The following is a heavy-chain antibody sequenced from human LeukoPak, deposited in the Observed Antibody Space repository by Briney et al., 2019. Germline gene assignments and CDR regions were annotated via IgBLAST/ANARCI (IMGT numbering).Heavy chain of an antibody. CDR2: IYYSGDT. V-gene: IGHV4-59*12. CDR1: DGAIAGYS. Sequence: SETLSLTCTVSDGAIAGYSWSWIRQPPGKGLEWIGYIYYSGDTNYNPSLQSRVTVSVDTSKNQFSLKLSSVTAADTAVYYCARDWPATVVTPSYYYYYYMDVWGKGTTVTVSS. CDR3: ARDWPATVVTPSYYYYYYMDV. J-gene: IGHJ6*03. D-gene: IGHD4-23*01.